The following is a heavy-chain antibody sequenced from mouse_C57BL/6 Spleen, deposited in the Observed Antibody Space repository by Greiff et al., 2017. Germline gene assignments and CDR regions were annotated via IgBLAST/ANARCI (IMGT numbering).Heavy chain of an antibody. CDR1: GYTFTSYW. Sequence: QVQLQQPGAELVKPGASVKMSCKASGYTFTSYWITLVKQRPGQGLEWIGDIYPGSGSTNYNEKFKSKATLTVDTSSSTAYMQLSSLTSEDSAVYYCARSYDDDGGYYAMDYWGQGTSVTVSS. CDR3: ARSYDDDGGYYAMDY. V-gene: IGHV1-55*01. J-gene: IGHJ4*01. D-gene: IGHD2-4*01. CDR2: IYPGSGST.